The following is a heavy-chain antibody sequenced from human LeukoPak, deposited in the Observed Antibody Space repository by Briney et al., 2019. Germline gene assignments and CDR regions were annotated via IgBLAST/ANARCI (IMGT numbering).Heavy chain of an antibody. V-gene: IGHV1-18*01. D-gene: IGHD3-10*01. CDR1: GYTFTSYG. J-gene: IGHJ4*02. CDR3: ARDKRDFYYGSGNLFDY. CDR2: ISAYNGNT. Sequence: ASVKASCKASGYTFTSYGISWVRQAPGQGLEWMGWISAYNGNTNYAQKLQGRVTMTTDTSTSTAYMELRSLRSDDTAVYYCARDKRDFYYGSGNLFDYWGQGTLVTVSS.